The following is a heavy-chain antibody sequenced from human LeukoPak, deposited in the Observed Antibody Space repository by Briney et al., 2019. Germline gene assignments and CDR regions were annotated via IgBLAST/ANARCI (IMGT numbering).Heavy chain of an antibody. D-gene: IGHD3-22*01. Sequence: SETLSLTCTVSGGSISSYYWSWIRQPPGKGLEWIGYIYYSGSTNYNPSLKSRVTVSVDTSKNQFSLKLSSVTAADTAVYYCASYDSSGYYFDYWGQGTLVTVFS. V-gene: IGHV4-59*01. CDR3: ASYDSSGYYFDY. CDR2: IYYSGST. CDR1: GGSISSYY. J-gene: IGHJ4*02.